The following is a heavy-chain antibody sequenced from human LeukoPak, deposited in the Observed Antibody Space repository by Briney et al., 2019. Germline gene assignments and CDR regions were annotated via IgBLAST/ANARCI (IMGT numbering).Heavy chain of an antibody. Sequence: GGSRRLSWAASGFTFSRRSVHWVRQAPDKGLEWVAVISDDGSQEYYADSVKGRLTISRDNSKNTVYLQMNSLRAEDTAVYYCARGRATSGSEDGDFWGQGTLVTVSP. CDR2: ISDDGSQE. J-gene: IGHJ4*02. V-gene: IGHV3-30*04. CDR1: GFTFSRRS. D-gene: IGHD3-10*01. CDR3: ARGRATSGSEDGDF.